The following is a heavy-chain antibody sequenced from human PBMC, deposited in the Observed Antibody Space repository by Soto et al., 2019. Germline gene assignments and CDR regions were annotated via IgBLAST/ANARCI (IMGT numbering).Heavy chain of an antibody. Sequence: QLHPQESGPGLVKPSETLSLTCGVSGASISNSDYYWVWIRQPPGQGLEWIATVHFRGKTYYNVSLKTRLTISLDPSKNLFSLRLTSLTAADTAVYYCATEAAHHDAFDVWGRGTRVTVSS. D-gene: IGHD2-15*01. J-gene: IGHJ3*01. CDR1: GASISNSDYY. V-gene: IGHV4-39*02. CDR3: ATEAAHHDAFDV. CDR2: VHFRGKT.